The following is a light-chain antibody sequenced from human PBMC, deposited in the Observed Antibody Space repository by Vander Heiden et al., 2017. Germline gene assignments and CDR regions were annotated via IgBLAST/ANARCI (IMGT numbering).Light chain of an antibody. V-gene: IGKV1-39*01. CDR2: AAS. CDR3: QQTYSTPLT. Sequence: DSQMTQSPSSLSASVGDRVTITCRESQSISSYLDWYQQKPGKAPKLLIYAASSLQSEVPSRFSGSGSGTDFTLAISSLQPEDFATHYCQQTYSTPLTFGGGTKVEIK. J-gene: IGKJ4*01. CDR1: QSISSY.